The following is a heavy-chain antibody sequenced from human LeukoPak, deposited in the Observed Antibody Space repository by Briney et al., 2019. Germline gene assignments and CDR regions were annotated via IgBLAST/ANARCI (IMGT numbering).Heavy chain of an antibody. CDR2: INPNSGGT. CDR1: GYTFTGYD. V-gene: IGHV1-2*02. D-gene: IGHD3-9*01. Sequence: ASVKVSCKASGYTFTGYDMHWVRQAPGQGLEWMGWINPNSGGTNYAQKFQGRVTMTRDTSISTAYMELSRLRSDDTAVYYCARDLDWLLDSNYYFDYWGQGTLVTVSS. CDR3: ARDLDWLLDSNYYFDY. J-gene: IGHJ4*02.